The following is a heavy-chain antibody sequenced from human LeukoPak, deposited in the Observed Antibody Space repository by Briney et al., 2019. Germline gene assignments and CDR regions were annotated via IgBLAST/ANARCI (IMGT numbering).Heavy chain of an antibody. J-gene: IGHJ5*02. CDR1: GFSLSGYW. CDR2: INHSGST. V-gene: IGHV4-34*01. CDR3: ARVIAAAGNGVWFDP. Sequence: GSLRLSCAASGFSLSGYWMTWVRQPPGKGLEWIGEINHSGSTNYNPSLKSRVTISVDTSKNQFSLKLSSVTAADTAVYYCARVIAAAGNGVWFDPWGQGTLVTVSS. D-gene: IGHD6-13*01.